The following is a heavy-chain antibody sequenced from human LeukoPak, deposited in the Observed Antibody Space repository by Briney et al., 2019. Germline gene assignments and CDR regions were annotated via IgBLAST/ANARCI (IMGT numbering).Heavy chain of an antibody. D-gene: IGHD1-26*01. CDR1: GGSISSSSYY. Sequence: SETLSLTCTVSGGSISSSSYYWGWIRQPPGKGLEWIGSIYYSGRTYYNPSLKSRVTISVDTSKNQFSLKLSSVTAADTAVYYCARRTGGSYGLGYYFDYWGQGTLVTVSS. CDR3: ARRTGGSYGLGYYFDY. J-gene: IGHJ4*02. CDR2: IYYSGRT. V-gene: IGHV4-39*01.